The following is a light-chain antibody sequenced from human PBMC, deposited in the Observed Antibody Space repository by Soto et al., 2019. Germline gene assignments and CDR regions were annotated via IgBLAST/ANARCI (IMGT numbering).Light chain of an antibody. CDR3: KQYRGP. J-gene: IGKJ1*01. CDR2: DAS. Sequence: DIQMIQSLSTLSGSVGDRVTITCRASQTISSWLAWYQQRPGKAPKLLIFDASSLERGGSSRFSGSGSGTHFTLTIRSLQLDDSASYYCKQYRGPFGQGTKVDIK. V-gene: IGKV1-5*01. CDR1: QTISSW.